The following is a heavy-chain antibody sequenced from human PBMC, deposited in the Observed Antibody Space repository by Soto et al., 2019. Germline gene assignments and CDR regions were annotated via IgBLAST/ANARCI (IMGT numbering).Heavy chain of an antibody. V-gene: IGHV4-59*01. J-gene: IGHJ6*02. CDR3: ARRAPVGANTGDLYYYYGMDV. CDR2: IYNSGST. Sequence: QMQLQESGPGLVKPSETLSLTCTVSGGSISSYYWSWIRQPPGKGLEWIGYIYNSGSTNYNPSLQSRVTISVDTSKNQFSLKLSSVTAADTAVYYCARRAPVGANTGDLYYYYGMDVWGQGTTVTVSS. CDR1: GGSISSYY. D-gene: IGHD1-26*01.